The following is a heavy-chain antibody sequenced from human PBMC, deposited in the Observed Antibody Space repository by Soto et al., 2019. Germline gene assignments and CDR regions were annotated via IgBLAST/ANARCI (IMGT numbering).Heavy chain of an antibody. CDR2: INPNSGGT. CDR1: GYTFTGYY. J-gene: IGHJ4*02. D-gene: IGHD6-13*01. V-gene: IGHV1-2*04. Sequence: ASVKVFCKASGYTFTGYYMHWVRQAPGQGLEWMGWINPNSGGTNYAQKFQGWVTMTRDTSISTAYMELSRLRSDDTAVYYCARGGFGVLDSSSWYGYWCQGTLVTVPQ. CDR3: ARGGFGVLDSSSWYGY.